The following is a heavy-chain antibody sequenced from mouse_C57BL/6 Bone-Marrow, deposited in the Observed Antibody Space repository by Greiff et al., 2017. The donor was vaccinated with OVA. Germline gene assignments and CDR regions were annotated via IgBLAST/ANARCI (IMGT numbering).Heavy chain of an antibody. D-gene: IGHD1-1*01. Sequence: VQLQQPGAELVMPGASVKLSCKASGYTFTSYWMHWVKQRPGQGLEWIGEIDPSDSYTNYNQKFKGKSTLTVDKSSSTAYMQLSSLTSEDSAVYYCARCYYGSSCWYFDVWGTGTTVTVSS. CDR3: ARCYYGSSCWYFDV. V-gene: IGHV1-69*01. J-gene: IGHJ1*03. CDR2: IDPSDSYT. CDR1: GYTFTSYW.